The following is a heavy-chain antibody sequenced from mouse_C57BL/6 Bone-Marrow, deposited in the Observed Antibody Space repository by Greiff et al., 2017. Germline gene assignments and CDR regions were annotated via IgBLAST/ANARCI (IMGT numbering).Heavy chain of an antibody. Sequence: QVQLQQPGAELVMPGASVKLSCKASGYTFTSYWMHWVKQRPGQGLEWIGEIDPSDSYTNYNQKFKGKSTLTVDTSSSTAYTQLSSLTSEDSAVYYCARWGVTTVVSSFDYWGQDTTLTVSS. J-gene: IGHJ2*01. CDR1: GYTFTSYW. CDR2: IDPSDSYT. CDR3: ARWGVTTVVSSFDY. V-gene: IGHV1-69*01. D-gene: IGHD1-1*01.